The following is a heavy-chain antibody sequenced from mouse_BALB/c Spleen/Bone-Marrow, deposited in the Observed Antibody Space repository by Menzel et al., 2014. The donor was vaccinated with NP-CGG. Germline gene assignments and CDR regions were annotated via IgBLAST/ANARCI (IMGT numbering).Heavy chain of an antibody. J-gene: IGHJ3*01. CDR1: GHTFTDYW. CDR3: ARSDYRFDPLPY. Sequence: QVQLKESGAELVMPGASVKMSCKASGHTFTDYWMHWVKQRPGQGLEWIGAIDTSDSYTSYNQKFKGKATLTVDESSSTAYMQLSSLTSEDSAVYYCARSDYRFDPLPYWGQGILVTVSA. CDR2: IDTSDSYT. V-gene: IGHV1-69*01. D-gene: IGHD2-14*01.